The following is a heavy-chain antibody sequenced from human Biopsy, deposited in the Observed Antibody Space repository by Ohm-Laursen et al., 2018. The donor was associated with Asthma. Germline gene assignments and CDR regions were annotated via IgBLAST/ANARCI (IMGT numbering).Heavy chain of an antibody. CDR2: IHHSGTS. J-gene: IGHJ4*02. D-gene: IGHD3-22*01. V-gene: IGHV4-31*03. CDR3: ARIPRRSGSYFVDY. Sequence: TLSLTCTVSGDSITSGGCCWNWIRQHPGKGLEWIRYIHHSGTSYFNPSLKSRVSFSRDTSKNQFSLRLSSVTAADTAMYYCARIPRRSGSYFVDYWGQGTLVIVSS. CDR1: GDSITSGGCC.